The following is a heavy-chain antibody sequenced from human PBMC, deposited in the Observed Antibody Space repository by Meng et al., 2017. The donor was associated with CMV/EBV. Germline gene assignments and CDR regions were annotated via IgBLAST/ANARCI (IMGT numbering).Heavy chain of an antibody. D-gene: IGHD6-6*01. V-gene: IGHV1-69*05. CDR3: ARWYSSSSTSPHAFDI. Sequence: SVKVSCKASVGTFSSYAISWVRQAPGQGLEWMGGIIPILGTANYAQKFRGRVTITTDESTSTAYMELSNLRSQDAAVYYCARWYSSSSTSPHAFDIWGQGTMVTVSS. J-gene: IGHJ3*02. CDR1: VGTFSSYA. CDR2: IIPILGTA.